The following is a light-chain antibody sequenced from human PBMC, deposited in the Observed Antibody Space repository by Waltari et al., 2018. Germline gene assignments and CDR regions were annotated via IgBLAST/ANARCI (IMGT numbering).Light chain of an antibody. CDR2: EVS. CDR3: SSYTSSSTRV. CDR1: SIDGGGYNY. Sequence: QSALTQPASVSGSPGQSITIPCTGTSIDGGGYNYVSWYQQHPGKAPKLMIYEVSHRPSGVSNRFSGSKSGNTASLTISGLQAEDEADYYCSSYTSSSTRVFGGGTKLTVL. J-gene: IGLJ3*02. V-gene: IGLV2-14*01.